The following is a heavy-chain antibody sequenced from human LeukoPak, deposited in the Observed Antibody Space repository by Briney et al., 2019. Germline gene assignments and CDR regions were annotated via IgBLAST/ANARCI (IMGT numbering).Heavy chain of an antibody. V-gene: IGHV1-69*05. CDR2: IIPIFGTA. CDR3: AAYYDFWSGYYWEYYFDY. Sequence: GASVKVSCKASGGTFSSYAISWVRQAPGQGLEWMGGIIPIFGTANYAQKFQGRVTITTDESTSTAYMELSSLRSEDTAVYYCAAYYDFWSGYYWEYYFDYWGQGTLVTVSS. J-gene: IGHJ4*02. CDR1: GGTFSSYA. D-gene: IGHD3-3*01.